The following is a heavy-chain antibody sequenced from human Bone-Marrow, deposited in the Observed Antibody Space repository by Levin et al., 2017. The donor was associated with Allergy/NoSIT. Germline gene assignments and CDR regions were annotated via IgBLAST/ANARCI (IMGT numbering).Heavy chain of an antibody. J-gene: IGHJ4*02. CDR1: GYSFSSYS. D-gene: IGHD3-10*01. CDR2: IHGGTGET. V-gene: IGHV1-3*01. Sequence: GESLKISCRASGYSFSSYSIHWVRQAPGQGLEWLGWIHGGTGETKYSQKLKGRITITRDTSATTAYMELNGLRSEDTAFYSWARMGFGEWGQGTLVIVSS. CDR3: ARMGFGE.